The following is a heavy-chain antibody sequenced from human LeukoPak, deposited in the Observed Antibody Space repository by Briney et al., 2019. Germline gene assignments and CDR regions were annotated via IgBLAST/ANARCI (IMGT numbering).Heavy chain of an antibody. D-gene: IGHD3-22*01. J-gene: IGHJ4*02. CDR2: MRSDGSTK. V-gene: IGHV3-30*02. CDR1: GFSFSNYA. CDR3: AKGYDSSGFYLDY. Sequence: GGSLRLSCAASGFSFSNYAMHWVRQAPGKGLEWVAYMRSDGSTKYYADSVKGRFTISRDNSKNTLYVQMNSLRAEDTAVYYCAKGYDSSGFYLDYWGQGTLVTVSS.